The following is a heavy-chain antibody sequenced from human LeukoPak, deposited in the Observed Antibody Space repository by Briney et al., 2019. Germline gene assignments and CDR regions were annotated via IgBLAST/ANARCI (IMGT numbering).Heavy chain of an antibody. J-gene: IGHJ3*02. CDR1: GFTVSTTY. V-gene: IGHV3-53*01. D-gene: IGHD7-27*01. CDR2: IYSGGST. Sequence: GGSLRLSCAASGFTVSTTYMSWVRQAPGKGLEWVSIIYSGGSTYYAHSVKGRFTISRDNSKNTVYLQMNSLRAEDTAVYYCARDLGTNDAFDIWGQGTMPTVSS. CDR3: ARDLGTNDAFDI.